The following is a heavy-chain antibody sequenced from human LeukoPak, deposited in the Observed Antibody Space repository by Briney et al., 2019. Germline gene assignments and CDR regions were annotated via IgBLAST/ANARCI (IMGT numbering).Heavy chain of an antibody. V-gene: IGHV4-34*01. CDR1: GGSFSGYY. Sequence: SETLSLTCAVYGGSFSGYYWSWIRQPPGKGLEWIGEINHSGSTNYNPSLKSRVTISADTSKNQFSLKLSSVTAADTAVYYCARKAVAGMGDYWGQGTLVTVSS. CDR3: ARKAVAGMGDY. D-gene: IGHD6-19*01. CDR2: INHSGST. J-gene: IGHJ4*02.